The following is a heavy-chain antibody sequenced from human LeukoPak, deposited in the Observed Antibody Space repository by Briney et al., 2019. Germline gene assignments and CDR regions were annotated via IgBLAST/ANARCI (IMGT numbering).Heavy chain of an antibody. Sequence: ASVKVXXXXXGXXXTXXYMXWVRQXPGQGLEWMGWINPNCGGTNYAQKFQGRVTMTRDTSISTAYMELSRLRSDDTAVYYCAREETMIVDYWGQGTLVTVSS. V-gene: IGHV1-2*02. CDR2: INPNCGGT. CDR1: GXXXTXXY. J-gene: IGHJ4*02. D-gene: IGHD3-22*01. CDR3: AREETMIVDY.